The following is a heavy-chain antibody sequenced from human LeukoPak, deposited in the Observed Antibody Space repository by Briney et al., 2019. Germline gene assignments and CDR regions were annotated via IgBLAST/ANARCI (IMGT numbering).Heavy chain of an antibody. CDR2: ISWNGANF. CDR1: GFTFDDYT. CDR3: VKDGGHSYGYFYYYYMDF. D-gene: IGHD5-18*01. V-gene: IGHV3-9*01. J-gene: IGHJ6*03. Sequence: GGSLRLSCAASGFTFDDYTMHCVRQVPGKGLEWVSGISWNGANFAYADSVKGRFTISRDNAKNSLYLQMNSLRAEDSALYYCVKDGGHSYGYFYYYYMDFWGNGTTVTISS.